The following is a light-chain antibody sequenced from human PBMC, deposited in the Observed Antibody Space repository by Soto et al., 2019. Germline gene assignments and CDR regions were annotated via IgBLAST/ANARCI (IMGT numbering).Light chain of an antibody. CDR1: QSISGN. J-gene: IGKJ5*01. V-gene: IGKV3-15*01. CDR2: GAS. CDR3: QHRSKWPIS. Sequence: IVMKMSPATLSVYKGERATLSCRASQSISGNLAWYQQKHGQAPRLLIYGASTRATGVPARFSGSGSDSDFTLTISSLEPEDFAVYFCQHRSKWPISFGQGTLLE.